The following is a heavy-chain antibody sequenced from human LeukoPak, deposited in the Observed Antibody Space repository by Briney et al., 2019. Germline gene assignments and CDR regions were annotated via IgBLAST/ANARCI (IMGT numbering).Heavy chain of an antibody. CDR1: GGSFSGYY. CDR2: INHSGSI. V-gene: IGHV4-34*01. D-gene: IGHD4-17*01. Sequence: SETLSLTCAVYGGSFSGYYWSWIRQPPGKGLEWIGEINHSGSINYNPSLKSRVTMSVDTSKNQFSLKLSSVTAADTAVYYCARGSYGDYGFKHWYFDLWGRGTLVTVSS. CDR3: ARGSYGDYGFKHWYFDL. J-gene: IGHJ2*01.